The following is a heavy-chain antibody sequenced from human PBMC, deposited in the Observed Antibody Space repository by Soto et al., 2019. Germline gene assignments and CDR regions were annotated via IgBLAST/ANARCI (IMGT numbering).Heavy chain of an antibody. CDR3: TTDSYSTIIIVRFDY. CDR2: IKSKTDGGTT. Sequence: PGGSLRLSCAASGFTFTNAWINWVRQAPGKGPEWVGRIKSKTDGGTTDYAEPVKGRFAISRDDSNKMVYLQMNSLKIEYTAVYYCTTDSYSTIIIVRFDYWGHGTLVTVSS. J-gene: IGHJ4*01. CDR1: GFTFTNAW. V-gene: IGHV3-15*07. D-gene: IGHD3-22*01.